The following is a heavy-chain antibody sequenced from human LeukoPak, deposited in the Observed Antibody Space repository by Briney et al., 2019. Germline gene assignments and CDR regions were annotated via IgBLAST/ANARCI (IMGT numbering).Heavy chain of an antibody. Sequence: ASVKVSCKASGYTFTSYDINWVRQATGQGLEWMGWMNPNSGNAGYAQKFQGRVTMTRNTSISTVYMELSSLRSEDTAVYYCARGRGAADNWFDPWGQGTLVTVSS. CDR1: GYTFTSYD. V-gene: IGHV1-8*01. CDR2: MNPNSGNA. D-gene: IGHD6-13*01. J-gene: IGHJ5*02. CDR3: ARGRGAADNWFDP.